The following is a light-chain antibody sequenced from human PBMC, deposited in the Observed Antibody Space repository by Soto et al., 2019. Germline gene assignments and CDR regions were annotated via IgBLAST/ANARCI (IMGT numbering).Light chain of an antibody. V-gene: IGLV2-23*01. CDR3: CSYAGAGTYV. CDR2: EGT. CDR1: SSDVGSYNL. J-gene: IGLJ1*01. Sequence: QSVRSQPASVSWSPGHSITISCTGTSSDVGSYNLVSWYQQHPGKAPKLMIYEGTKRPSGVSNRFSGSKPGNTASLTIYGLQAEEGADYFCCSYAGAGTYVFGTGTKVTAL.